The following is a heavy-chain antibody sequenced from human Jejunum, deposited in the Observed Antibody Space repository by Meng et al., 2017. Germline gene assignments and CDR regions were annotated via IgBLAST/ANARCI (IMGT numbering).Heavy chain of an antibody. CDR3: STDQQWKLGGRMF. CDR2: IRSKTDGGTT. CDR1: GFTFTNAW. J-gene: IGHJ4*02. D-gene: IGHD1-26*01. Sequence: GESLKISCAASGFTFTNAWMNWVRQAPGKGLEWVGRIRSKTDGGTTEYAAPVKGRFILSRDDSRNTLDLQMNSLKTEDTAVYYCSTDQQWKLGGRMFWGQGTLVTVSS. V-gene: IGHV3-15*01.